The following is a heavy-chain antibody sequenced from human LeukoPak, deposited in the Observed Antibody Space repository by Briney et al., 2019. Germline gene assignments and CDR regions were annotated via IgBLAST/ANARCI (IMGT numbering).Heavy chain of an antibody. V-gene: IGHV3-30*01. Sequence: GRSLRLSCAASGFTFSSYAMHWVRQAPGKGLEGVAVISYDGSNKYYADSVKGRFTISRDNSKNTLYLQMNSLRAEDTAVYYCARGNVVVPAAEVYYYYYMDVWGKGTTVTVSS. CDR2: ISYDGSNK. J-gene: IGHJ6*03. D-gene: IGHD2-2*01. CDR3: ARGNVVVPAAEVYYYYYMDV. CDR1: GFTFSSYA.